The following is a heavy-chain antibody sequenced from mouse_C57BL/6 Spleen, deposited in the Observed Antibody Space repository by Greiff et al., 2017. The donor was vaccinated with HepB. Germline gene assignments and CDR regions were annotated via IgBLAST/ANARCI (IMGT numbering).Heavy chain of an antibody. CDR1: GFTFSDYG. V-gene: IGHV5-17*01. J-gene: IGHJ1*03. D-gene: IGHD1-1*01. CDR3: ARSSYYYGSSYWYFDV. Sequence: EVKVEESGGGLVKPGGSLKLSCAASGFTFSDYGMHWIRQAPEKGLEWVAYISSGSSTIYYADTVKGRFTISRDNAKNTLFLQMTSLRSEDTAMYYCARSSYYYGSSYWYFDVWGTGTTVTVSS. CDR2: ISSGSSTI.